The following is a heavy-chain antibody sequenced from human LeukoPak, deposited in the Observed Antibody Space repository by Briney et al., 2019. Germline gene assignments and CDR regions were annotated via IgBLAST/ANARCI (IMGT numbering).Heavy chain of an antibody. V-gene: IGHV1-2*06. CDR2: INPNSGGT. J-gene: IGHJ4*02. CDR3: ARGGPGYYDSSGYYLPFDY. CDR1: GYTFAGYY. D-gene: IGHD3-22*01. Sequence: GASVKVSCKASGYTFAGYYMHWVRQAPGQGLEWMGRINPNSGGTNYAQKFQGRVTMTRDTSISTAYMELSRLRSDDTAVYYCARGGPGYYDSSGYYLPFDYWGQGTLVTVSS.